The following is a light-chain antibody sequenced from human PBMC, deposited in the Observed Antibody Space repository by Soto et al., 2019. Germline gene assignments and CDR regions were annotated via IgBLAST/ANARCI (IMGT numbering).Light chain of an antibody. V-gene: IGKV1-39*01. Sequence: DIQMTQSPSSLSASVGEKVTITCRASKTIDNNLNWYQQKPGKAPRLLIYVAFSLQSGVPSRFSGSRSGTDFTLTISSLQPDDFATYFCQQSFSIPYTFGQGTILEIK. J-gene: IGKJ2*01. CDR2: VAF. CDR1: KTIDNN. CDR3: QQSFSIPYT.